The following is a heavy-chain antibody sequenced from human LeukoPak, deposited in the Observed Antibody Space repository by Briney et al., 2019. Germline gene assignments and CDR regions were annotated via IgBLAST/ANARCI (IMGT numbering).Heavy chain of an antibody. J-gene: IGHJ4*02. V-gene: IGHV3-30-3*01. CDR3: ARDKGIAARYFDY. CDR2: ISYDGSNK. CDR1: GFTSSSYA. Sequence: SGGSLRLSCAASGFTSSSYAMHWVRQAPGKGLEWVAVISYDGSNKYYADSVKGRFTISRDNSKNTLYLQMNSLRAEDTAVYYCARDKGIAARYFDYWGQGTLVTVSS. D-gene: IGHD6-6*01.